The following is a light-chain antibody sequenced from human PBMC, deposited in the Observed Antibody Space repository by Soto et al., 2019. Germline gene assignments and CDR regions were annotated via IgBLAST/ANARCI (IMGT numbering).Light chain of an antibody. CDR3: LQATHFPWT. J-gene: IGKJ1*01. V-gene: IGKV2-24*01. CDR1: ESLVHSDGATY. CDR2: QIS. Sequence: EIVMTQTPLSSPVTLGQPASIYCRSSESLVHSDGATYLSWFHLRPGQPPRLLIHQISDRFYGVPDRFSGSGAGTEFTLKISRLEAEDVGLYYCLQATHFPWTFGQGTKVEVK.